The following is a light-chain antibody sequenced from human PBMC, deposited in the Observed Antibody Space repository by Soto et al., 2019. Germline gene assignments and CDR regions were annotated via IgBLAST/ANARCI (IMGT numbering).Light chain of an antibody. CDR3: CSYAGSRYYV. CDR1: SSDVGSYNL. Sequence: QAASVSGSPGQSITISCTGTSSDVGSYNLVSWYQQHPGKAPKLMIYEGSKRPSGVSNRFSGSKSGNTASLTISGLQAEDEADYYCCSYAGSRYYVFGTGTKLTVL. J-gene: IGLJ1*01. V-gene: IGLV2-23*01. CDR2: EGS.